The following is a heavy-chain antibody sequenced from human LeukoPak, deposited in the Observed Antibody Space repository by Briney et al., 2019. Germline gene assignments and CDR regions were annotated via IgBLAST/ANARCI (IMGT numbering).Heavy chain of an antibody. CDR1: GFTLSSHS. CDR3: TKDYYGSGSYDY. Sequence: GGSPRLSCAGSGFTLSSHSMNWVRQAPGKGLEWLSHISADSSIIHYAASVRGRITISRDNAENSLFLQMRSLRAEDTAVYYCTKDYYGSGSYDYWGQGTLVTVSS. J-gene: IGHJ4*02. V-gene: IGHV3-48*04. CDR2: ISADSSII. D-gene: IGHD3-10*01.